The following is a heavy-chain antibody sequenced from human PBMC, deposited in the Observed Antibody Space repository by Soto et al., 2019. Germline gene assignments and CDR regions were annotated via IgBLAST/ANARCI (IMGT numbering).Heavy chain of an antibody. Sequence: XGTLSLTFTVSGGSVSSGSYYGSWIRQPPGKGLEWIGYIYYSGSTNYNPSLKSRVTISVDTSKNQFSLKLSSVTAADTAVYYCAREGYCSSTSCYTHRGGGKNYYYYGMDVWGQGTTVTVSS. V-gene: IGHV4-61*01. D-gene: IGHD2-2*02. CDR2: IYYSGST. CDR3: AREGYCSSTSCYTHRGGGKNYYYYGMDV. J-gene: IGHJ6*02. CDR1: GGSVSSGSYY.